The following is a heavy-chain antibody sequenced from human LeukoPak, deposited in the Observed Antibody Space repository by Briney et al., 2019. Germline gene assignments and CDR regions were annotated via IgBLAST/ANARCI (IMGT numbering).Heavy chain of an antibody. D-gene: IGHD3-22*01. Sequence: NPSETLSLTCTVSGGSISSSSYYWGWIRQPPGKGLEWIGSIYYSGSTYYNPSLKSRVTISVDTSKNQFSLKLSSVTAADTAVYYCARDFHGEFAYYYDSSGSPLSKARNWFDPWGQGTLVTVSS. V-gene: IGHV4-39*07. J-gene: IGHJ5*02. CDR2: IYYSGST. CDR3: ARDFHGEFAYYYDSSGSPLSKARNWFDP. CDR1: GGSISSSSYY.